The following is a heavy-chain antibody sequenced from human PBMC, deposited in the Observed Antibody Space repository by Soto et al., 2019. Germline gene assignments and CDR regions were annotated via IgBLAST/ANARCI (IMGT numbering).Heavy chain of an antibody. D-gene: IGHD2-8*01. CDR2: IFHDETA. CDR3: ARLVYDTRLNYMYFDF. J-gene: IGHJ4*02. Sequence: SETLSLTCAVSGVSVSSGNWWTWVRETPQRGLEYIDEIFHDETANYYPSLERRVAITVDTSKNQISLKLTSVTAADTAIYFCARLVYDTRLNYMYFDFWGQGALVTVSS. V-gene: IGHV4-4*02. CDR1: GVSVSSGNW.